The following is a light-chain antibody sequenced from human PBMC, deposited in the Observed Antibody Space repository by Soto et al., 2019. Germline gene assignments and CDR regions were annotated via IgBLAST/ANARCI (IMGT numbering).Light chain of an antibody. V-gene: IGKV1-39*01. Sequence: DIQMTQSPSSLSASVGDRVTITCRASQSIRNYLNWYQQKPGKAPKLLISTASSLQSGVPSRFSGSGSGTYFTLTISCLQPEDFATYYCQQSYSTHLLTSGGGTKVDIK. CDR3: QQSYSTHLLT. CDR1: QSIRNY. CDR2: TAS. J-gene: IGKJ4*01.